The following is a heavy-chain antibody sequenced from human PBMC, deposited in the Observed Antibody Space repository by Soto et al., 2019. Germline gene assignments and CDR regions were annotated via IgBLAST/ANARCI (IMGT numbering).Heavy chain of an antibody. Sequence: LSLTCTVSGASISSGDNSWSWIRQQPGQGLEWIGYIFRSGSSFSNPSLRSRVTLSVDTSKNQFSLRLSTVTAADTALYYCARGRGYCSTTTCAEDCFEPGGSGTLVNVSS. D-gene: IGHD2-2*01. V-gene: IGHV4-30-2*01. CDR3: ARGRGYCSTTTCAEDCFEP. J-gene: IGHJ5*02. CDR1: GASISSGDNS. CDR2: IFRSGSS.